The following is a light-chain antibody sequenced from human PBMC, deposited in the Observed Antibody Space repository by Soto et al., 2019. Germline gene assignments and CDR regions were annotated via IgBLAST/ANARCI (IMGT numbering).Light chain of an antibody. J-gene: IGKJ2*01. V-gene: IGKV3-20*01. CDR3: QQYGGSPPYT. Sequence: EIVLTQSPGTLSLSPGERATLSCRASQSVSSSYLAWYQQKPGQAPRLLIYAASSRATGIPDRFSGSGSGTAFTLTISRLEPEDFAVYYCQQYGGSPPYTFGQGTKLEIK. CDR1: QSVSSSY. CDR2: AAS.